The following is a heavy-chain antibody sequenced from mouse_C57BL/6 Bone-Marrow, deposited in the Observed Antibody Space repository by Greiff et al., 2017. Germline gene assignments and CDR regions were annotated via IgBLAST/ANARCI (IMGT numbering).Heavy chain of an antibody. CDR2: ISSGGDYI. CDR3: TRTFYDGYSPWFAY. V-gene: IGHV5-9-1*02. CDR1: GFTFSSYA. J-gene: IGHJ3*01. D-gene: IGHD2-3*01. Sequence: EVKLMESGEGLVKPGGSLKLSCAASGFTFSSYAMSWVRQTPEKRLEWVAYISSGGDYIYYADTVKGRFTISRDNARNTLYLQMSSLKSEDTAMYYCTRTFYDGYSPWFAYWGQGTLVTVSA.